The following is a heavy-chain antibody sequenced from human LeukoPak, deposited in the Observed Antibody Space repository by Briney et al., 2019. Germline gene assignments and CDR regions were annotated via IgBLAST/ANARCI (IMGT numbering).Heavy chain of an antibody. CDR3: ARVNYYDSSGYYYEDDY. CDR1: GFTFRNYE. Sequence: GGSLRLSCAASGFTFRNYEMNWVRQAPGKGLEWISYISGSGITIYYADSVKGRFTISGDNAKNSLYLQMNSLSAEDTAVYYCARVNYYDSSGYYYEDDYWGQGTLVTVSS. V-gene: IGHV3-48*03. D-gene: IGHD3-22*01. CDR2: ISGSGITI. J-gene: IGHJ4*02.